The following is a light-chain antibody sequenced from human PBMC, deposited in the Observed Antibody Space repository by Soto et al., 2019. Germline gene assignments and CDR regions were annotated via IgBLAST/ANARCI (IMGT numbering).Light chain of an antibody. CDR1: SSDVGGYNF. V-gene: IGLV2-8*01. CDR3: SSYAGSSDIV. J-gene: IGLJ1*01. Sequence: QSALTQPPSASGSPGQSVTISCTGTSSDVGGYNFVSWYQQHPGRAPKLIISAVTNRPSGVPDRFSGSKSGNTASLTVSGLQADDEAHYYCSSYAGSSDIVFGTGTKLTVL. CDR2: AVT.